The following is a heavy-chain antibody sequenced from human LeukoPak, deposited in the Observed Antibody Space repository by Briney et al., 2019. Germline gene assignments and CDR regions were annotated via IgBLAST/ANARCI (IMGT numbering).Heavy chain of an antibody. V-gene: IGHV1-46*01. CDR1: GYTFTSYY. CDR3: ARVSFSYSRNGWFDP. J-gene: IGHJ5*02. CDR2: INPSGGST. Sequence: RASVKVSCKASGYTFTSYYMHWVRQAPGQGLEWMGIINPSGGSTSYAQKFQGRVTMTRDMSTSTVYMELSSLRSEDTAVYYCARVSFSYSRNGWFDPWGQGTLVTVSS. D-gene: IGHD1-1*01.